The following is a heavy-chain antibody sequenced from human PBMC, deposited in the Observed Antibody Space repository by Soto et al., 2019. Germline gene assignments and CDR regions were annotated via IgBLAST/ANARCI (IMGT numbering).Heavy chain of an antibody. CDR3: ARDKFPSSNSISDY. CDR1: GFIFSNYA. D-gene: IGHD4-4*01. Sequence: GGSLRLSCAASGFIFSNYAMSWVRQAPGKGPEWVSSISGSGVNTFYADSVKGRFTISRDNSKNMLYLQMSSLRAEDTALYYCARDKFPSSNSISDYWGQGTLVTVSS. CDR2: ISGSGVNT. J-gene: IGHJ4*02. V-gene: IGHV3-23*01.